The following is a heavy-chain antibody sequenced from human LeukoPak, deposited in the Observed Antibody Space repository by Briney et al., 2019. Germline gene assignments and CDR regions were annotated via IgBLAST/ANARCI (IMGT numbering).Heavy chain of an antibody. CDR3: TRDLGQWLLQGIFFDY. V-gene: IGHV1-18*01. J-gene: IGHJ4*02. CDR2: ISAYSIYNGNT. D-gene: IGHD5-12*01. CDR1: GYTFTSYG. Sequence: ASVKVSCKASGYTFTSYGISWVRQAPGQGPEWMGWISAYSIYNGNTNYAQKFQGRVTMTTDTSTSTAYMELRSLRSDDTAVYYCTRDLGQWLLQGIFFDYWAREPWSPSPQ.